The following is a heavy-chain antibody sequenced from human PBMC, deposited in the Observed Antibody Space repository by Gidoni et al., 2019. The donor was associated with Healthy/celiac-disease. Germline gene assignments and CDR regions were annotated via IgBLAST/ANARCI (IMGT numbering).Heavy chain of an antibody. CDR1: GFTFSSYW. Sequence: EVQLVESGGGLVQPWGSLRLSCAASGFTFSSYWMPWVRQAPGKGLVWVSRINSDGSSTSYADSVKGRFTISRDNAKNTLYLQMNSLRAEDTAVYYGARAEHDYGDYLERYGMDVWGQGTTVTVSS. CDR2: INSDGSST. J-gene: IGHJ6*02. CDR3: ARAEHDYGDYLERYGMDV. V-gene: IGHV3-74*01. D-gene: IGHD4-17*01.